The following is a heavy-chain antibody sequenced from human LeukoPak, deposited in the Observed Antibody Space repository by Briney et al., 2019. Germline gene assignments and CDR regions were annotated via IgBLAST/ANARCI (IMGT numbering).Heavy chain of an antibody. CDR3: ARDLRPCSSTSCYTRYYYNGMDV. CDR2: ISGSSGTV. J-gene: IGHJ6*02. D-gene: IGHD2-2*02. Sequence: GGSLRLSCAASGFTFSSYSMNWVRQAPGKGLEWVSYISGSSGTVYYADSVKGRFTISRDNAQNSLYLQMNSLRVEDTAVYYCARDLRPCSSTSCYTRYYYNGMDVWGQGTTVTVSS. CDR1: GFTFSSYS. V-gene: IGHV3-48*04.